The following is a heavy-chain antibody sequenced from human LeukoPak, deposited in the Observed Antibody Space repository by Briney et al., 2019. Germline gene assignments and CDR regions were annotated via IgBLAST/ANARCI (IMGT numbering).Heavy chain of an antibody. CDR3: AKNQFRGSGSYRHHDAFDI. J-gene: IGHJ3*02. Sequence: GGSLRLSCAAPGFIFSSSGIHWVRQAPGKGLEWVAVISYDGSNEYYADSVKGRFTISRDNSKNTLYLQMNSLRAEDTAVYYCAKNQFRGSGSYRHHDAFDIWGQGTMVTVSS. D-gene: IGHD3-10*01. V-gene: IGHV3-30*18. CDR2: ISYDGSNE. CDR1: GFIFSSSG.